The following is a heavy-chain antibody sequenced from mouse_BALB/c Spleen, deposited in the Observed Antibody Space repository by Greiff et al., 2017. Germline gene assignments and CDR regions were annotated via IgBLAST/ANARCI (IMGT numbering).Heavy chain of an antibody. J-gene: IGHJ4*01. V-gene: IGHV14-3*02. D-gene: IGHD2-4*01. CDR2: IDPANGNT. Sequence: QLQQSGAELVKPGASVKLSCTASGFNIKDTYMHWVKQRPEQGLEWIGRIDPANGNTKYDPKFQGKATITADTSSNTAYLQLSSLTSEDTAVYYCARYDYDGRPYAMDYWGQGTSVTVSS. CDR1: GFNIKDTY. CDR3: ARYDYDGRPYAMDY.